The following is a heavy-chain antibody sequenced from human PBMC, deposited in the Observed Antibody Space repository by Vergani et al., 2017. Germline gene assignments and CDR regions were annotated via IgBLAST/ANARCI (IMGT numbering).Heavy chain of an antibody. J-gene: IGHJ4*02. D-gene: IGHD7-27*01. Sequence: EVQLLESGGGLVQPGGSLRLSCAASGFTFSSYAMSWVRQAPGKGLEWVSAISGSGGSTYYADSVKGRFTISRDNSKNTLYLQRNSLRAEDTAVYYCAKDQGPSGAHDYWGQGTLVTVSS. CDR1: GFTFSSYA. CDR2: ISGSGGST. CDR3: AKDQGPSGAHDY. V-gene: IGHV3-23*01.